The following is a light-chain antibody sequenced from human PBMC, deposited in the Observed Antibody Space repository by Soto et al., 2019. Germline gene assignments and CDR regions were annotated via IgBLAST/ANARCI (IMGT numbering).Light chain of an antibody. V-gene: IGKV3-11*01. Sequence: EIVLTQSPATLSLSPGERATLSCRASQSVSSYLACYQQKPGQAPRLLLYDASNRATGIPARFSGSGSGTDFTLTISSLEPEDFAVYYCQQRGNWPPLTFGQGTRLEIK. CDR3: QQRGNWPPLT. CDR1: QSVSSY. J-gene: IGKJ5*01. CDR2: DAS.